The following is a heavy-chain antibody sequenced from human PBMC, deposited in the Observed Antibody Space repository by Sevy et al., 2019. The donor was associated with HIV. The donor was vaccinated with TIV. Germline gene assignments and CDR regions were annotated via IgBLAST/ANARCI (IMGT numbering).Heavy chain of an antibody. CDR3: GKDVSGGIVGDAFDI. CDR2: ISWNSGSI. D-gene: IGHD3-16*01. Sequence: GGSLRLSCAASGFTFDDYAMHWVRQAPGKGLEWVSGISWNSGSIGYADSVKGRFTISRDNAKNSLYLQMNSLRAEDMALYYCGKDVSGGIVGDAFDIWGQGTMVTVSS. CDR1: GFTFDDYA. J-gene: IGHJ3*02. V-gene: IGHV3-9*03.